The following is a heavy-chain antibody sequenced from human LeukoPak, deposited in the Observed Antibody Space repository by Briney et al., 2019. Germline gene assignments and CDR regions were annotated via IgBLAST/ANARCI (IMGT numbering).Heavy chain of an antibody. CDR1: GKTLSDLS. D-gene: IGHD5-18*01. Sequence: TSVKVSCKVSGKTLSDLSIHWLRQPPGKGLEWLGGSDPEDGERIYAQMFQGRVTMTEDTSIDTAYMELSSLRSEDTAVYYCVTGFTTMAVDYFDYWGQGTLVTVSP. CDR2: SDPEDGER. CDR3: VTGFTTMAVDYFDY. V-gene: IGHV1-24*01. J-gene: IGHJ4*02.